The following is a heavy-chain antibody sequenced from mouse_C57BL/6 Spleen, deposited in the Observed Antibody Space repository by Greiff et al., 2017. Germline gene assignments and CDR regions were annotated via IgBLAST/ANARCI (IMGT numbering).Heavy chain of an antibody. CDR1: GYAFSSYW. J-gene: IGHJ4*01. V-gene: IGHV1-80*01. CDR2: IYPGDGDT. CDR3: ARGDGYYLYYYAMDY. Sequence: QVQLQQSGAELVKPGASVKISCKASGYAFSSYWMNWVKQRPGKGLEWIGQIYPGDGDTNYNGKFKGKATLTADKSSSTAYMQLSSLTSEDSAVYFCARGDGYYLYYYAMDYWGQGTSVTVSS. D-gene: IGHD2-3*01.